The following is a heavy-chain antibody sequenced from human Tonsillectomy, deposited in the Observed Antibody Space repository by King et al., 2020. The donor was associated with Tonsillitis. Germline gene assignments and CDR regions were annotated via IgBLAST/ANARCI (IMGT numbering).Heavy chain of an antibody. V-gene: IGHV3-23*04. J-gene: IGHJ4*02. CDR1: GFTFSSYA. CDR2: ISGSGCST. D-gene: IGHD2-2*02. Sequence: VQLVESGGGLVQPGGSLRLSCAGSGFTFSSYAMSWVRQAPGKGLECVSAISGSGCSTLYADSAKGRLTISRDNSKNTLYLQMNSLRAEDTAVYYCAKGEGYCSSTSCYTSYFDYWGQGTLVTVSS. CDR3: AKGEGYCSSTSCYTSYFDY.